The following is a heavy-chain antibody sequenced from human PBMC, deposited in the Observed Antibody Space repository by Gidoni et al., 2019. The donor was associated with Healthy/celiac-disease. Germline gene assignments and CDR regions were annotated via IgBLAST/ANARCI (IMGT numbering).Heavy chain of an antibody. CDR1: VGSIISSSYY. D-gene: IGHD6-13*01. V-gene: IGHV4-39*01. CDR3: ASGDSSSWFWAFDI. CDR2: IYYSGST. Sequence: QLQLQESGPGLVKPSATLSLTCTVSVGSIISSSYYWGWIRPPPGKGLEWIGSIYYSGSTYYNPSLKSRVTISVDTSKNQFSLKLSSVTAADTAVYYCASGDSSSWFWAFDIWGQGTMVTVSS. J-gene: IGHJ3*02.